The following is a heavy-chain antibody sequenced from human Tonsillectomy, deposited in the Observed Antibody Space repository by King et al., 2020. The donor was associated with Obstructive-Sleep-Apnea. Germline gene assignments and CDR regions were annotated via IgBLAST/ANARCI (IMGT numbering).Heavy chain of an antibody. CDR2: IYYSGST. CDR1: GGSISGYY. CDR3: AREKDYGSLDDYFNY. J-gene: IGHJ4*02. Sequence: QLQESGPGLVKPSEILSLTCTVSGGSISGYYWSWIRQPPGKGLEWIGYIYYSGSTNYNPSLKSRATMSVDTSKNQFSLKLTSVTAADTAVYYCAREKDYGSLDDYFNYWGQGTLVTVSS. V-gene: IGHV4-59*01. D-gene: IGHD1-26*01.